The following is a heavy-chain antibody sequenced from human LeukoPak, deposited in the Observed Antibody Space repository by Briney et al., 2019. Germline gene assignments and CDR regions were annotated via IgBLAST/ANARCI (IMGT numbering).Heavy chain of an antibody. V-gene: IGHV1-69*01. CDR2: INPIFGTA. Sequence: SVKVSCKASGGTFSSYAISWVRQAPGQGLEWMGGINPIFGTANYAQKFQGRVTITADESTSTAYMELSSLRSEDTAVYYCARFGSSTSCYRPACAFDIWGQGTMVAVSS. J-gene: IGHJ3*02. CDR1: GGTFSSYA. D-gene: IGHD2-2*01. CDR3: ARFGSSTSCYRPACAFDI.